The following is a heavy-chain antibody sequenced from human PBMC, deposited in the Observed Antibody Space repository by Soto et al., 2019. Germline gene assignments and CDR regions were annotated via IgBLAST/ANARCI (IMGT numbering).Heavy chain of an antibody. CDR3: ARVVPGAEAWFGP. Sequence: SETLSLTCAVYGGSFSGYYWSWIRQPPGKGLEWIGEINHSGSTNYNPSLKSRVTISVDTSTTTAYMELRSLRSDDTAVYYCARVVPGAEAWFGPWGQGTLVTVSS. D-gene: IGHD2-2*01. CDR1: GGSFSGYY. CDR2: INHSGST. J-gene: IGHJ5*02. V-gene: IGHV4-34*01.